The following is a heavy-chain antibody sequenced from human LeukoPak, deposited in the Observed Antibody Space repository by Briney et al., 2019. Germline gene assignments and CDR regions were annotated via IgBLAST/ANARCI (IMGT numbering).Heavy chain of an antibody. D-gene: IGHD3-22*01. CDR3: ARSPLAFYDSSGYPRVWFDP. CDR2: INHSGST. J-gene: IGHJ5*02. CDR1: GGSFSGYY. Sequence: SETLSLTCAVYGGSFSGYYWSWIRQPPGKGLEWIGEINHSGSTNYNPSLKSRVTISVDTSKNQFSLKLSSVTAADTAVYYCARSPLAFYDSSGYPRVWFDPWGQGTLDTVSS. V-gene: IGHV4-34*01.